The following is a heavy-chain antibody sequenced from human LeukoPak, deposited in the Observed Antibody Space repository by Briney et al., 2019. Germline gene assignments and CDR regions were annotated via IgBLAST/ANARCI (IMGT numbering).Heavy chain of an antibody. V-gene: IGHV1-2*02. J-gene: IGHJ4*02. CDR2: INPNSGGT. D-gene: IGHD3-10*01. CDR3: AKDKAQAYYASASLVL. CDR1: GYTFTGYY. Sequence: ASVKVSCKASGYTFTGYYMHWVRQAPGQGLEWMGWINPNSGGTNYAQKFQGRVTMTRDTSISTAYMELSRLRSDDTALYYCAKDKAQAYYASASLVLWGQGTLVTVSP.